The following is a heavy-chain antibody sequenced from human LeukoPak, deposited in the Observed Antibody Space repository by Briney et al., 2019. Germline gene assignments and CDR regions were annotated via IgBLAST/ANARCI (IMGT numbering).Heavy chain of an antibody. V-gene: IGHV4-59*12. J-gene: IGHJ4*02. CDR2: IYYSGST. CDR1: GGSISSYY. CDR3: ARVRLEYCSGGSCYFGPTDY. Sequence: SETLSLTCTVSGGSISSYYWSWIRQPPGKGLEWIGYIYYSGSTNYNPSLKSRVTISVDTSKNQFSLKLSSVTAADTAVYYCARVRLEYCSGGSCYFGPTDYWGQGTLVTVSS. D-gene: IGHD2-15*01.